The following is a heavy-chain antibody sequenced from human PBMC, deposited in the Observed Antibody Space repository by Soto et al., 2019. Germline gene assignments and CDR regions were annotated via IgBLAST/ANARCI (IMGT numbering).Heavy chain of an antibody. J-gene: IGHJ4*02. Sequence: GGSLRLSCAASGFTFSGYWMHWVRQAPGKGLEWVFRIRSDGSLTNYADSVKGRFTISRDNAKNTLDLQMNSLRAEDTAVYYCASQIVGATIDYWGQGTLVTVSS. CDR1: GFTFSGYW. CDR2: IRSDGSLT. V-gene: IGHV3-74*01. CDR3: ASQIVGATIDY. D-gene: IGHD1-26*01.